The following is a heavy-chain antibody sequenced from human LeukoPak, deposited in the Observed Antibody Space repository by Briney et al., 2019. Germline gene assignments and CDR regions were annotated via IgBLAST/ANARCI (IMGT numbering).Heavy chain of an antibody. CDR1: GFTFSSYS. CDR2: ISTSSSYI. V-gene: IGHV3-21*01. J-gene: IGHJ4*02. CDR3: ARGTLNIPGEHGAFDY. Sequence: GSLRLSCAASGFTFSSYSMNWVRQAPGKGLEWVSSISTSSSYIHYADSVKGRFTISRDNAKNSLYLQMNSLRAEDTAVYYCARGTLNIPGEHGAFDYWGQGTLVTVSS. D-gene: IGHD1-14*01.